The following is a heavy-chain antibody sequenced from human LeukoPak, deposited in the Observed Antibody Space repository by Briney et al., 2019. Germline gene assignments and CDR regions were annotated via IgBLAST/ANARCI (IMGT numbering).Heavy chain of an antibody. Sequence: GGSLRLSCAASGFTFSSYGMHWVRQAPGKGLEWVAFIRYDGSNKYYADSVKGRFTISRDNSKNTLYLQMNSLRAEDTAVYYCARDRDYYFDYWGQGTLVTVSS. CDR3: ARDRDYYFDY. D-gene: IGHD3-10*01. CDR2: IRYDGSNK. CDR1: GFTFSSYG. V-gene: IGHV3-30*02. J-gene: IGHJ4*02.